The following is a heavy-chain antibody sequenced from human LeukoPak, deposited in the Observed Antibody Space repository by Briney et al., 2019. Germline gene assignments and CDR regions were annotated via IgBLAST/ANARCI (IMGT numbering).Heavy chain of an antibody. J-gene: IGHJ4*02. Sequence: PGGSLRLSCAASGFTFTTYNMNWVPQAPGKALKWGSIISSSNYINYADSVKGRFTISRDNAKNSLYLQVDSLRAEGTAVYYCASARDNYFDYWGQGTLVTVSS. D-gene: IGHD2-21*02. V-gene: IGHV3-21*01. CDR3: ASARDNYFDY. CDR2: ISSSNYI. CDR1: GFTFTTYN.